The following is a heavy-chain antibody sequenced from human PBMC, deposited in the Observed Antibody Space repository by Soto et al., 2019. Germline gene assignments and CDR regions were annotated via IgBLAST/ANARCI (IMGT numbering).Heavy chain of an antibody. J-gene: IGHJ6*02. Sequence: GPTVVNPTQTLTLTCTFSGFSLSTGGAGGGWFRQPPGQALDWLARIDWDDDKYYSTSLKTRLTISKDTSKNQVVLTMTNMDPVDTATYYCARIRSGSYGFSHYGMDVWGQGTTVTVSS. V-gene: IGHV2-70*11. CDR2: IDWDDDK. D-gene: IGHD1-26*01. CDR3: ARIRSGSYGFSHYGMDV. CDR1: GFSLSTGGAG.